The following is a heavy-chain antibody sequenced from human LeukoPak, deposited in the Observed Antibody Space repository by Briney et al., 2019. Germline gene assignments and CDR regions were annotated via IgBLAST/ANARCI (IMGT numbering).Heavy chain of an antibody. D-gene: IGHD3-10*01. CDR1: GYTFTSYY. V-gene: IGHV1-46*01. CDR3: ARDFSRGYAGVRGAYNWFDP. J-gene: IGHJ5*02. CDR2: INPSGGST. Sequence: GASVKVSCKASGYTFTSYYMHWVRQAPGQGLEWMGIINPSGGSTSYAQKFQGRVTMTRDTSTSTFYMELSSLRSEDTAVYYCARDFSRGYAGVRGAYNWFDPWGQGTLVTVSS.